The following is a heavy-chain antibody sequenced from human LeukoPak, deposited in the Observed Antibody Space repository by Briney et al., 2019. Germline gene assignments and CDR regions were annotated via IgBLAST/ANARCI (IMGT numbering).Heavy chain of an antibody. CDR2: INHSGST. V-gene: IGHV4-34*01. J-gene: IGHJ5*02. CDR1: GGSFSGYY. CDR3: AREKGGYCSSTSCYQFDP. D-gene: IGHD2-2*01. Sequence: SETLSLTCAVYGGSFSGYYWSWIRKPPGKGLEWIGEINHSGSTNYNPSLKSRVTISVDTSKNQFSLKLSSVTAADTAVYYCAREKGGYCSSTSCYQFDPWGQGTLVTVSS.